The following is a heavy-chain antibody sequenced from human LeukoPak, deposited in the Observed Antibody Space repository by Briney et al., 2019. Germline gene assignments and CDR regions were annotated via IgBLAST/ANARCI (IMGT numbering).Heavy chain of an antibody. J-gene: IGHJ4*02. CDR1: GFSISSGHY. CDR3: ARIFIRNGYSSYFDC. V-gene: IGHV4-38-2*02. CDR2: VYQSGTT. D-gene: IGHD5-18*01. Sequence: KPSETLSLTCTVSGFSISSGHYWGWVRQPPGAGLEWIGSVYQSGTTYYNPSLKSRVTTSVDMSKNQFSLRLRPVTAADTAVYYCARIFIRNGYSSYFDCWGQGILVTVSS.